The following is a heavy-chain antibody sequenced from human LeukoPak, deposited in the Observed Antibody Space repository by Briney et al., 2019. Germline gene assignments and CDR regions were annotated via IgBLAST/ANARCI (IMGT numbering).Heavy chain of an antibody. V-gene: IGHV4-59*01. CDR3: ARDSRSHCSSTSCYEYYYYGMDV. CDR2: IYYSGST. J-gene: IGHJ6*02. CDR1: GGSISSYY. Sequence: SETLSLTCTVPGGSISSYYWSWIRQPPGKGLEWIGYIYYSGSTNYNPSLKSRVTISVDTSKNQFSLKLSSVTAADTAVYYCARDSRSHCSSTSCYEYYYYGMDVWGQGTTVTVSS. D-gene: IGHD2-2*01.